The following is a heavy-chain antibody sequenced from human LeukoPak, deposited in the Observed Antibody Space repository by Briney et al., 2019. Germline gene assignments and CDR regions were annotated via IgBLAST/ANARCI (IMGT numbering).Heavy chain of an antibody. D-gene: IGHD3-10*01. CDR1: GYTFTGYY. CDR3: ARGSLLWFGESHYYYYYYYMDV. V-gene: IGHV1-2*02. J-gene: IGHJ6*03. Sequence: ASVKVSCKASGYTFTGYYMHWVRQAPGQGLEWMGWINPNSGGTNYAQKFQGRVTMTRDTSISTAYMELSRLRSDDTAVYYCARGSLLWFGESHYYYYYYYMDVWGKGTTVTVSS. CDR2: INPNSGGT.